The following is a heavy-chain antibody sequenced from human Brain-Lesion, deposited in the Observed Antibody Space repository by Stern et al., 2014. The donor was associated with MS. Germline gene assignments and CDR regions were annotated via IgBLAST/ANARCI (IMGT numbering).Heavy chain of an antibody. CDR1: GGSISSGGYY. V-gene: IGHV4-61*02. Sequence: QVQLVESGPGLVKPSQTLSLSCTVSGGSISSGGYYWSWIRQPAGKGLEWIGRIFNSGSTSYNPSLKGRVTISIDTSKNQFSLRLNPMTAADTAVYYCARGRVVPGFQYYATDVWGQGTTVIVSS. CDR3: ARGRVVPGFQYYATDV. D-gene: IGHD2-2*01. CDR2: IFNSGST. J-gene: IGHJ6*02.